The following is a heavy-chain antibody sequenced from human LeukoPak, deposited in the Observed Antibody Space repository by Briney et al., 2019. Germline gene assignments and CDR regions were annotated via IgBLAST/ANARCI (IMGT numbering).Heavy chain of an antibody. CDR3: ARGYYYDSSVDY. J-gene: IGHJ4*02. D-gene: IGHD3-22*01. Sequence: GGSLRLSCEASGFTFSGYAMSWVRQAPGKGLEWVSSINAFGARTYYADSVKGRFTISRDNSKNTLYLQMNSLRAEDTAVYYCARGYYYDSSVDYWGQGTLVTVSS. CDR1: GFTFSGYA. CDR2: INAFGART. V-gene: IGHV3-23*01.